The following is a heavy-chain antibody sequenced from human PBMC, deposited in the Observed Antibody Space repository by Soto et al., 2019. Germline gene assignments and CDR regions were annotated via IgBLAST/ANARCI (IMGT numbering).Heavy chain of an antibody. V-gene: IGHV3-30-3*01. D-gene: IGHD2-2*01. CDR1: GFTFSSYA. CDR2: ISYDGSNK. J-gene: IGHJ4*02. CDR3: ARDGLVPAAIDY. Sequence: QVQLVESGGGVVQPGRSLRLSCAASGFTFSSYAMHWVRQAPGKGLEWVAVISYDGSNKYYADSVKGRFTISRDNSKNTLYLQMNSLRAEDTAVYYCARDGLVPAAIDYWGQGTLVTVSS.